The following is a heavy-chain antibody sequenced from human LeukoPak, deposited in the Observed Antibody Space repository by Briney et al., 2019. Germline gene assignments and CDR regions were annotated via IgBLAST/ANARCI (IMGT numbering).Heavy chain of an antibody. CDR1: GGTFSSYA. Sequence: ASVKVSCKASGGTFSSYAISWVRQAPGQGLEWMGRIIPILGIANYAQKFQGRVTMTRDMSTSTVYMELSSLRSEDTAVYYCARVGGWYRYFFDYWGQGTLLTVSS. J-gene: IGHJ4*02. D-gene: IGHD6-19*01. CDR3: ARVGGWYRYFFDY. CDR2: IIPILGIA. V-gene: IGHV1-69*04.